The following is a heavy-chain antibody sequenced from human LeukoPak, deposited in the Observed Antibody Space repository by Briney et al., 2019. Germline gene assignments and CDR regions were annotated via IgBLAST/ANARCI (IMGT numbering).Heavy chain of an antibody. CDR3: ARGQFVYYYDSSGYLN. Sequence: ASVKVSCKASGYTFTSYDINWVRQATGQGLEWMGWMNPNSGNTGYAQKFRGRVTMTRNTSISTAYMELSSLRSEDTAVYYCARGQFVYYYDSSGYLNWGQGTQVTVSS. D-gene: IGHD3-22*01. CDR2: MNPNSGNT. J-gene: IGHJ4*02. CDR1: GYTFTSYD. V-gene: IGHV1-8*01.